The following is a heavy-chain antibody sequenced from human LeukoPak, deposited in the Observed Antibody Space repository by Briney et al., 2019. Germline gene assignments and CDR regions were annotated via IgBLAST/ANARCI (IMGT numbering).Heavy chain of an antibody. D-gene: IGHD7-27*01. Sequence: GGSLRLSCAASGFTSNDHAMHWIRQIPGKGLEWVSGIYWNSGGTGYADSVKGRFTISRDNAKNSLYLRMNSLRAEDTAVYYCARVGGLGIHFDYWGQGTLVTVSS. V-gene: IGHV3-20*04. CDR1: GFTSNDHA. J-gene: IGHJ4*02. CDR3: ARVGGLGIHFDY. CDR2: IYWNSGGT.